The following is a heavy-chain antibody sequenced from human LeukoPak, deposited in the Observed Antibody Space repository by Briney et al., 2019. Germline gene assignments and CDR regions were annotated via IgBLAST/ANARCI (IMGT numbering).Heavy chain of an antibody. Sequence: GEPMKISCKGSGYSFTSYWIGWVRQMPGTGLEWMGIIYPGDSDTRYSPSFQGQVTISADKSISTAYLQWSSLKASDTAMYYCARGGGTDLRFLEWLLSNDAFDIWGQGTMVIVSS. D-gene: IGHD3-3*01. V-gene: IGHV5-51*01. J-gene: IGHJ3*02. CDR1: GYSFTSYW. CDR3: ARGGGTDLRFLEWLLSNDAFDI. CDR2: IYPGDSDT.